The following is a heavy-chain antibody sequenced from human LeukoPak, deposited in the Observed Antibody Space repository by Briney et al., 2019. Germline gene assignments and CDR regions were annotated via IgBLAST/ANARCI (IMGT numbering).Heavy chain of an antibody. CDR2: IYYSGST. D-gene: IGHD3-3*01. Sequence: PSETLSLTCTVSGGSISSYYWSWIRQPPGKGLEWIGYIYYSGSTNYNPSLKSRVTISVDTSKNQFSLKLSSVTAAGTAVYYCARGQVDYDFWCGYFDYWGQGTLVTVSS. CDR1: GGSISSYY. V-gene: IGHV4-59*01. CDR3: ARGQVDYDFWCGYFDY. J-gene: IGHJ4*02.